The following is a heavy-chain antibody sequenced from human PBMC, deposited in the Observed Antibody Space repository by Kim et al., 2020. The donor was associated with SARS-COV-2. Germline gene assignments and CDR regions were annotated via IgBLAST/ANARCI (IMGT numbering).Heavy chain of an antibody. D-gene: IGHD3-22*01. V-gene: IGHV3-23*01. CDR2: VSGGGVNK. Sequence: GGSLRLSCVASGFTFDIYAMSWVRQAQGKGLEWVSVVSGGGVNKFYADSVRERLTISRDNSKNTLYLQMNSRRDEDTAHYYCAKMVVMEDHNYYYYYAMDVWGQGTTVTVSS. CDR1: GFTFDIYA. J-gene: IGHJ6*02. CDR3: AKMVVMEDHNYYYYYAMDV.